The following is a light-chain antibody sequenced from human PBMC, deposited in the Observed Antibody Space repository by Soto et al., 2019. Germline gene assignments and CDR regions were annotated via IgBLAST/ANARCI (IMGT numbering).Light chain of an antibody. V-gene: IGLV2-14*01. CDR2: EVS. CDR1: SSDVGGYNY. Sequence: QSALTQPASVSGSPGQAITISCTGTSSDVGGYNYVSWYQQHPGKAPKLMIYEVSNRPSGVSNRFSGSKSGNTASLTISGLPAEDEAYYYCSAYTSSSTVVFGGGTKLTVL. J-gene: IGLJ2*01. CDR3: SAYTSSSTVV.